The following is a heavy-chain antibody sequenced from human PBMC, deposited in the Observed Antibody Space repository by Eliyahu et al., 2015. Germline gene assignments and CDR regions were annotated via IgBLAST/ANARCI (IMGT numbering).Heavy chain of an antibody. V-gene: IGHV3-48*03. Sequence: MSLSCAASGFTFSAYEVXWVRRAPGKGLEWVSYIXQNSTTIYXADTVKGRLTMSRDNAKNSLFLHMNXLRVEDTAVYXCASALGYCESGRCFQYFGMDIWGQGATVTVSS. CDR2: IXQNSTTI. D-gene: IGHD2-2*03. CDR1: GFTFSAYE. J-gene: IGHJ6*02. CDR3: ASALGYCESGRCFQYFGMDI.